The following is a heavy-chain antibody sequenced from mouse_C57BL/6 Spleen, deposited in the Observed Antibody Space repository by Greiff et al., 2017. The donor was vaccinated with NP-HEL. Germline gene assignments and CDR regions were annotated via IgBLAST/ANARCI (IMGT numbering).Heavy chain of an antibody. CDR2: IWSGGST. D-gene: IGHD1-1*01. V-gene: IGHV2-2*01. Sequence: VQLQQSGPGLVQPSQSLSITCTVSGFSLTSYGVHWVRQSPGKGLEWLGVIWSGGSTDYNAAFISRLSISKDNSKSQVFFKMNSLQADDTAIYYCAIHYYGSSPYDYAMDYWGQGTSVTVSS. J-gene: IGHJ4*01. CDR1: GFSLTSYG. CDR3: AIHYYGSSPYDYAMDY.